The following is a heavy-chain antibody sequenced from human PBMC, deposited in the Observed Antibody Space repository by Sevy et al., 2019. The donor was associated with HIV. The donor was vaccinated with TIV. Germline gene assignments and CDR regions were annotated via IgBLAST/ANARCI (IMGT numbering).Heavy chain of an antibody. V-gene: IGHV4-38-2*01. Sequence: TLSLTCAVSGYSVSSGYFWGWIRQPPGKGLEWIGNIYHSGNTYYNPSLKSRVTFSVDTSKNQFSLKLNSVTAADTAVYYCARARGVAAPVDIDSWGQGIMVTVSS. J-gene: IGHJ4*02. CDR3: ARARGVAAPVDIDS. CDR1: GYSVSSGYF. D-gene: IGHD2-15*01. CDR2: IYHSGNT.